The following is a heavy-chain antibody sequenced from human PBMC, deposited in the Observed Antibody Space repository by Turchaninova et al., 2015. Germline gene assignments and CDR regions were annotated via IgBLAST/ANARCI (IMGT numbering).Heavy chain of an antibody. V-gene: IGHV3-23*01. CDR2: ISGVGVTT. D-gene: IGHD4-17*01. CDR1: GFTFSGCT. Sequence: EVQLLESGGHLEQPGGSLRLSCAASGFTFSGCTMSWVRKAPGRGLGGVSTISGVGVTTNYAKSVKGRVTISQYNAKNTLFLQMNSLRAEDTAVYSCAKVAGDYSPWYFDLWGRGTLVTVSS. CDR3: AKVAGDYSPWYFDL. J-gene: IGHJ2*01.